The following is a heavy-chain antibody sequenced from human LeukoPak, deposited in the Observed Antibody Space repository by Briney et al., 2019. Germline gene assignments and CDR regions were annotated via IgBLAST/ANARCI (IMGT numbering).Heavy chain of an antibody. Sequence: GGSLRLSCAASGFTFSSTWMSWVRQAPGKGLEWVANIKHDGSETNYVDSVKGRFTISRDNAKNSLHLQMNGLRVEGTAVYYCAKNGGPHGMDVWGQGTTVTVSS. CDR2: IKHDGSET. D-gene: IGHD3-16*01. V-gene: IGHV3-7*02. J-gene: IGHJ6*02. CDR3: AKNGGPHGMDV. CDR1: GFTFSSTW.